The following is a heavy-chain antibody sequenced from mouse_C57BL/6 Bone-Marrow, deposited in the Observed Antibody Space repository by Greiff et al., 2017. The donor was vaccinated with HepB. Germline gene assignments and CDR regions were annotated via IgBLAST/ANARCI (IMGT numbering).Heavy chain of an antibody. J-gene: IGHJ3*01. D-gene: IGHD2-5*01. CDR1: GFTFSDYG. Sequence: EVKLQESGGGLVKPGGSLKLSCVASGFTFSDYGMHWVRQAPEKGLEWVAYISSGSSTIYYADTVKGRFTISRDNAKNTLFLQMTSLRSEDTAMYYCARCVYINPFAYWGEETLVTVSA. CDR3: ARCVYINPFAY. V-gene: IGHV5-17*01. CDR2: ISSGSSTI.